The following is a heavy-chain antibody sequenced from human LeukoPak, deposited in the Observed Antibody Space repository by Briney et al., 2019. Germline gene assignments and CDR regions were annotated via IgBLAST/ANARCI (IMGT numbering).Heavy chain of an antibody. V-gene: IGHV3-73*01. J-gene: IGHJ3*02. CDR1: RFTFSGYA. Sequence: GSVRVSCEASRFTFSGYAMHWVRQAPGQGLEWVGRIKTKTNHYDTTHAVSVKGRITINRDDSKTTAYLQMISLSHKDRAVYYGTRHPDEDIHAFDIWGQGTMVTVSS. CDR3: TRHPDEDIHAFDI. CDR2: IKTKTNHYDT.